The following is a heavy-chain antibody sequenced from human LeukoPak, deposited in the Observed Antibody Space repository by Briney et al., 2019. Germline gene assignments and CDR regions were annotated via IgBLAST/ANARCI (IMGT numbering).Heavy chain of an antibody. CDR3: TSPTFITMVRGVSDY. V-gene: IGHV3-73*01. D-gene: IGHD3-10*01. Sequence: GGSLRLSCAASGFTFSGSAMHWVRQASGKGLEWVGRIRSKANSYATAYAASVKGRFTISRDDSKNTAYLQMNSLKTEDTAVYYCTSPTFITMVRGVSDYWGQGTLVTVSS. CDR1: GFTFSGSA. CDR2: IRSKANSYAT. J-gene: IGHJ4*02.